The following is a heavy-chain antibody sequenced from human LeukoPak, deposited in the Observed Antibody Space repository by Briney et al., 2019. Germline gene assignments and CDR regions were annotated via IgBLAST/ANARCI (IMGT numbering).Heavy chain of an antibody. V-gene: IGHV3-48*01. Sequence: GGSLRLSCAASGFTFSSYSMNWVRQAPGKGLEGVSYISSSSSTIYYADSVKGRFTISRDNAKNSLYLQMNSLRAEDTAVYYCARDRGWPYAFDIWGQGTMVTVSS. CDR3: ARDRGWPYAFDI. D-gene: IGHD3-10*01. CDR1: GFTFSSYS. J-gene: IGHJ3*02. CDR2: ISSSSSTI.